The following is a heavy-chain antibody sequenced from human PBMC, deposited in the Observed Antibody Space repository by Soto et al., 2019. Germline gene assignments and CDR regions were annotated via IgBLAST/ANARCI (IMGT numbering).Heavy chain of an antibody. CDR1: GFKFSDYG. CDR3: ARAGSGIVLFSSIHD. V-gene: IGHV3-23*01. CDR2: ISGSGGTT. D-gene: IGHD1-26*01. J-gene: IGHJ4*03. Sequence: PXGALSLSWASAGFKFSDYGMIWVRQAPGKGLEWVSGISGSGGTTNYADSVKGRFTISRDNSKNTLYLQMNSLTAEDTAAYFCARAGSGIVLFSSIHDWGQGTLVTVSS.